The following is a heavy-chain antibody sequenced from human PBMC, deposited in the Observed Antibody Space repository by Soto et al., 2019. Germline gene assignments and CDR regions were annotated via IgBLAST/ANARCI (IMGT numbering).Heavy chain of an antibody. CDR3: AREVSYGDYGY. J-gene: IGHJ4*02. CDR2: IYYSGST. V-gene: IGHV4-61*01. D-gene: IGHD4-17*01. CDR1: GGSISSSYY. Sequence: PSETLSLTCAVSGGSISSSYYWSWIRQPPGKGLEWIGYIYYSGSTNYNPSLKSRVTISVDTSKNQFSLKLSSVTAADTAAYYCAREVSYGDYGYWGQGTLVTVSS.